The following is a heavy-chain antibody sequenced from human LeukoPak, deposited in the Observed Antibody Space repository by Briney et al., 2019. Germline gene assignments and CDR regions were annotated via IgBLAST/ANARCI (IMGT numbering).Heavy chain of an antibody. CDR2: IKQDGSEK. CDR3: ARGKGSYSSSWYPFYYYYYGMDV. Sequence: PGGSLRLSCAASGFTFSSYWMSWVRQAPGKGLEWAANIKQDGSEKYYVDSVKGRFTISRDNAKNSLYLQMNSLRAEDTAVYYCARGKGSYSSSWYPFYYYYYGMDVWGQGATVTVSS. CDR1: GFTFSSYW. D-gene: IGHD6-13*01. V-gene: IGHV3-7*01. J-gene: IGHJ6*02.